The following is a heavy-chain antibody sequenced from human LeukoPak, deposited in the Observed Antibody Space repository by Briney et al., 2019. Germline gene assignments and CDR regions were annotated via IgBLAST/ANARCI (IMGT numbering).Heavy chain of an antibody. J-gene: IGHJ4*02. CDR3: ARMGYCSSTSCQYYFDY. V-gene: IGHV1-2*02. D-gene: IGHD2-2*01. CDR2: INPNSGGT. Sequence: ASVKVSCKASGYTFTGYYMHWVRQAPGQGLEWMGWINPNSGGTNYAQKFQGRVAMTRDTSISTAYMELSRLRSDDTAVYYCARMGYCSSTSCQYYFDYWGQGTLVTVSS. CDR1: GYTFTGYY.